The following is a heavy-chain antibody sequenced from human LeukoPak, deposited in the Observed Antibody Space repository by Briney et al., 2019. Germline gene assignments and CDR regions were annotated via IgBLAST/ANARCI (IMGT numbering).Heavy chain of an antibody. CDR2: IYYSGST. CDR1: GGSISTYY. D-gene: IGHD1/OR15-1a*01. J-gene: IGHJ1*01. V-gene: IGHV4-59*01. Sequence: PSETLSLTCTVAGGSISTYYWSWIRQSPRKGLEWIGDIYYSGSTNYNPSLKSRVTISVDTSKNQFSLKLSSVTAADTAVHYCARSGSDGGWAEQLQYFQHWGQGTLVTVSS. CDR3: ARSGSDGGWAEQLQYFQH.